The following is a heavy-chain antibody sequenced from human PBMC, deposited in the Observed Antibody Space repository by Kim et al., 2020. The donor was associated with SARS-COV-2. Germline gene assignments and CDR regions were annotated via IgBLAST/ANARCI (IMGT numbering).Heavy chain of an antibody. CDR3: AREGRGYYGSGSYFDY. D-gene: IGHD3-10*01. V-gene: IGHV3-33*01. J-gene: IGHJ4*02. Sequence: GGSLRLSCAASGFTFSSYGMHWVRQAPGKGLEWVAVIWYDGSNKYYADSVKGRFTISRDNSKNTLYLQMNSLRAEDTAVYYCAREGRGYYGSGSYFDYWGQGTLVTVSS. CDR2: IWYDGSNK. CDR1: GFTFSSYG.